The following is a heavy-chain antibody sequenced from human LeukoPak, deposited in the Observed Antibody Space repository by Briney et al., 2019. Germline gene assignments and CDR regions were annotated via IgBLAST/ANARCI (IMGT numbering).Heavy chain of an antibody. CDR3: AKGAPTDSRALAL. V-gene: IGHV1-24*01. D-gene: IGHD1-1*01. Sequence: ASVKVSCQVSGHTLTDLSMQWVRQAPGKGLEWMGGSDVEDYDTIYPRKFQGRLNVPEDTSKDTAYIEHRRLTYHETAVYYCAKGAPTDSRALALWAQGPTV. J-gene: IGHJ6*02. CDR2: SDVEDYDT. CDR1: GHTLTDLS.